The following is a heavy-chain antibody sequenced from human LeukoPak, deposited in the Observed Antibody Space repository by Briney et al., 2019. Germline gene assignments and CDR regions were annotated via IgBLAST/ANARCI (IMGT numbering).Heavy chain of an antibody. CDR1: GYTFTSYG. V-gene: IGHV1-18*01. J-gene: IGHJ5*02. CDR2: ISAYNGNT. D-gene: IGHD2-2*02. Sequence: ASVKVSCKASGYTFTSYGISWVRQAPGQGLEWMGWISAYNGNTNYAQKLQGRVTMTTDTSTSTAYMELRSLRSDDTAVYYCAREKADCSSTSCYTEEYWFDPWGQGTLVTVSS. CDR3: AREKADCSSTSCYTEEYWFDP.